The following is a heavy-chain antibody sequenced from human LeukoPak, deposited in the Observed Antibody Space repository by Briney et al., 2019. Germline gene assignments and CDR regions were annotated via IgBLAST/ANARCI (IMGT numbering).Heavy chain of an antibody. J-gene: IGHJ5*02. D-gene: IGHD3-10*01. CDR2: ISGSGGST. CDR3: AKTPKLWFGELHQNWFDP. CDR1: GFTFSSYA. V-gene: IGHV3-23*01. Sequence: PGGSLRLSCAASGFTFSSYAMSWVRQAPGKGLEWVSAISGSGGSTYYADSVKGRFTISRDNSKNTLYLQMNSLRAEDTAVYYCAKTPKLWFGELHQNWFDPWGQGTLVSVSS.